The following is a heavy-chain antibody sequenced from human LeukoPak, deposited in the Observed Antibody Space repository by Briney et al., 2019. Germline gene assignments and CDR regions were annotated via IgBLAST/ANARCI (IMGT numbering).Heavy chain of an antibody. CDR1: GGSISSSSYY. V-gene: IGHV4-39*07. CDR3: ARGTTGTTTSLKKYYFDY. D-gene: IGHD4-17*01. Sequence: SESLSLTCTVSGGSISSSSYYWGWIRQPPGKGLEWIGSIYYSGSTYYNPSLKSRVTISVDTSKNQFSLKLSSVTAADTAVYYCARGTTGTTTSLKKYYFDYWGQGTLVTVSS. J-gene: IGHJ4*02. CDR2: IYYSGST.